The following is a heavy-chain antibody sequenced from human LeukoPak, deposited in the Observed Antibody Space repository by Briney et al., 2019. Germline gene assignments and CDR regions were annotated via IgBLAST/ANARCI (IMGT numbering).Heavy chain of an antibody. V-gene: IGHV4-39*01. Sequence: SETLSLTCTVSGVSISSTSYYWGWIRQPPGKGLEWIVSIYYSGSTYYNPSLKSRVTLSVDTSKNQFSLKLSSVTAADTAVYYCARGITLIRGVPREFDYWGQGTQVTVSS. CDR1: GVSISSTSYY. CDR2: IYYSGST. J-gene: IGHJ4*02. D-gene: IGHD3-10*01. CDR3: ARGITLIRGVPREFDY.